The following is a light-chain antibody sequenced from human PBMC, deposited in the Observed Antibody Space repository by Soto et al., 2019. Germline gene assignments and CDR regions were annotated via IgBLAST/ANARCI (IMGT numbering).Light chain of an antibody. CDR3: QQYNNWPRT. CDR1: QSVSSN. CDR2: GAS. J-gene: IGKJ1*01. Sequence: EIVMTQSPATLSASPGERATLSCRASQSVSSNLAWYQQKPGKAPRLLIYGASTRATGIPARFSGSGSGTEFTLTISGRQSEDVAVYYCQQYNNWPRTFGQGTKVEI. V-gene: IGKV3-15*01.